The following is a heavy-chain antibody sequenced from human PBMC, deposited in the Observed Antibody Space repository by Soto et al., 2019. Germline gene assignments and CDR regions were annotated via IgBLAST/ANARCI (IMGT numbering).Heavy chain of an antibody. CDR2: IYWDEDK. Sequence: QITLKESGPTLVKPTQTLTLTCTCSGFSLSTRGVAVGWFRQPPGKALEWLALIYWDEDKWYSPSLKSRLIITDNTSKNQVVLTMTNMDPVDTATYYCAHRPRGYAYYFDYWGQGTLVTVSS. CDR1: GFSLSTRGVA. J-gene: IGHJ4*02. CDR3: AHRPRGYAYYFDY. D-gene: IGHD5-12*01. V-gene: IGHV2-5*02.